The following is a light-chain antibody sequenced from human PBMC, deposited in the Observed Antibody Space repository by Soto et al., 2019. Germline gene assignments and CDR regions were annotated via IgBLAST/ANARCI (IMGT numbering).Light chain of an antibody. Sequence: EIVLTQSPGSLSLSPGEGGTLSCRSSESVGSSHLAWYQQKPGQAPRLLIYGASTRATGIPARFSGSGSGTEFTLTISSLQSEDFAVYYCQQYNNWPPTFGQGTKVDNK. V-gene: IGKV3-15*01. J-gene: IGKJ1*01. CDR1: ESVGSSH. CDR2: GAS. CDR3: QQYNNWPPT.